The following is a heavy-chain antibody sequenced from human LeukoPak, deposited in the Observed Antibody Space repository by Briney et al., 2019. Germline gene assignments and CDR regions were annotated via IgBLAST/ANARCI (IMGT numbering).Heavy chain of an antibody. CDR2: ISPSRNYI. Sequence: GGSQRLSCAASGFTFSAYNMNWVRQAPGKGLEWVSSISPSRNYIYYADSMKGRFTISRDNAKNSLYLQMNSLRAEDTAVYYCARAEGPNFGYWGQGALVTVSS. CDR3: ARAEGPNFGY. V-gene: IGHV3-21*01. J-gene: IGHJ4*02. CDR1: GFTFSAYN.